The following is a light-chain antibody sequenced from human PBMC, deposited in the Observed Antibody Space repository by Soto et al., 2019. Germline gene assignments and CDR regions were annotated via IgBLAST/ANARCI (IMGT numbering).Light chain of an antibody. J-gene: IGKJ1*01. CDR2: GAS. CDR1: QSINNN. CDR3: QRYGSPSWT. V-gene: IGKV3-20*01. Sequence: EIVMTQSPATLSLSPGERATLSCRASQSINNNLAWYQQKPGQAPRLLIFGASSRATGIPDKFSGSGSGTDFTLTISRLEPEDFAVYYCQRYGSPSWTFGQGTKVDIK.